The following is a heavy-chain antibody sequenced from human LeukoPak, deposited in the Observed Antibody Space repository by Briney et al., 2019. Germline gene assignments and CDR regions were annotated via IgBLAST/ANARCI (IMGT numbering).Heavy chain of an antibody. CDR3: ARGGNSWYADY. Sequence: SETLSLTCTVSGGSISSYYWSWIRQPPGKGLEWIGYIHYSGSTSYNPSLKSRVTMSVDTSNNQFSLKVSSVTAADTAVYYCARGGNSWYADYWGQGTLVTVSS. CDR1: GGSISSYY. CDR2: IHYSGST. V-gene: IGHV4-59*01. D-gene: IGHD6-13*01. J-gene: IGHJ4*02.